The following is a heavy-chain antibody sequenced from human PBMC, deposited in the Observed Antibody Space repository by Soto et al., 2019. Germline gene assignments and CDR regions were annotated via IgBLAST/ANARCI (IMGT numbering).Heavy chain of an antibody. CDR3: ARGVRTDYYQYYGMDV. CDR2: ISTGSTQI. Sequence: PGGSLRLSCSASGFTFSLHSMNWVRQAPGKGLEWVSYISTGSTQIHYGDSVKGRFTISRDSASSSLYLQMNSLRGDDTAVYYCARGVRTDYYQYYGMDVWGQGTPVTVSS. V-gene: IGHV3-48*01. CDR1: GFTFSLHS. D-gene: IGHD3-9*01. J-gene: IGHJ6*02.